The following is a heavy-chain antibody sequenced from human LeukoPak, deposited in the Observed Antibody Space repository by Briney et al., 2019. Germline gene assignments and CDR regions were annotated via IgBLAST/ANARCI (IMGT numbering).Heavy chain of an antibody. J-gene: IGHJ4*02. CDR2: IYYSGST. CDR3: AREYDSSGHRGLKDTYYFDY. Sequence: SETLSLTCTVSGGSISSYYWSWIRQPPGKGLEWIGYIYYSGSTNYNPSLKSRVTISVDTSKNQFSLKLSSVTAADTAVYYCAREYDSSGHRGLKDTYYFDYWGQGTLVTVSS. CDR1: GGSISSYY. V-gene: IGHV4-59*01. D-gene: IGHD3-22*01.